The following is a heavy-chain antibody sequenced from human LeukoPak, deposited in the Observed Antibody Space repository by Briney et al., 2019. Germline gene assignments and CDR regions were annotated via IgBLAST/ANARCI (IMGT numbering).Heavy chain of an antibody. Sequence: PGGSLRLSCAASGFNFNKYDMTWARQAPGKGLEWVSTITGRSDKTYYTDSVKGRFVTSRDNSKDTLYLQVNSLRAEDTALYYCAKGGWLDDLGQGALVTVSS. CDR3: AKGGWLDD. J-gene: IGHJ4*02. CDR2: ITGRSDKT. CDR1: GFNFNKYD. V-gene: IGHV3-23*01. D-gene: IGHD6-19*01.